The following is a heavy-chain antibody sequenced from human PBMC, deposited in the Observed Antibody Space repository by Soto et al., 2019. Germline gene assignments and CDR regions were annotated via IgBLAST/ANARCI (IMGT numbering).Heavy chain of an antibody. Sequence: QVQLQESGPGLVKPSETLSLTCTVSGGSISSYYWSWIRQPPGKGLEWIGYIYYSGSTNYNPSLKGRVTISVYTSKNQSSLKRGSLTAAESAVYYWVVTDGVLWGGGYYGGGGMDVLGQGSTVTVSS. V-gene: IGHV4-59*01. D-gene: IGHD3-3*01. CDR1: GGSISSYY. CDR3: VVTDGVLWGGGYYGGGGMDV. J-gene: IGHJ6*02. CDR2: IYYSGST.